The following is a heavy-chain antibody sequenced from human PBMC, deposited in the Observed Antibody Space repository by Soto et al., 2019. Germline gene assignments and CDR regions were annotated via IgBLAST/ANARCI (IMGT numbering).Heavy chain of an antibody. CDR1: GGTFTNYA. J-gene: IGHJ6*02. V-gene: IGHV1-69*12. Sequence: QVQLVQSGAEVKKPGSSLKVSCKTSGGTFTNYAFSWVRQAPGQGPEWRGGIIPIFGTPDYAQKFQGRVIMTAAQSTRTVSTELNSLRSDDTAVYYCARERSVGYCITTTCPQPFYYYAMDGWGQGTTVTVSS. D-gene: IGHD2-2*01. CDR3: ARERSVGYCITTTCPQPFYYYAMDG. CDR2: IIPIFGTP.